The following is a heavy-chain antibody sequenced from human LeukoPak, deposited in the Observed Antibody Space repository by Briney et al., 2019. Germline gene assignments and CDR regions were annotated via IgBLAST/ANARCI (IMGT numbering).Heavy chain of an antibody. CDR3: TSLGSIFGNYYMDV. J-gene: IGHJ6*03. CDR2: INHSGST. Sequence: SETLSLTCTVYGGSFSGYYWTWIRQSPGKGLEWIGEINHSGSTNYNPSLKSRVTISVDTSKNQFSLKLSSVTAADTAVYYCTSLGSIFGNYYMDVWGKGTTVTVSS. V-gene: IGHV4-34*01. CDR1: GGSFSGYY. D-gene: IGHD3-3*01.